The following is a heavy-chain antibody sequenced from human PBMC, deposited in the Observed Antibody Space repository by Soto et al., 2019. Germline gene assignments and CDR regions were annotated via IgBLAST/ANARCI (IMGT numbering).Heavy chain of an antibody. CDR3: ASRYGSCFDY. Sequence: QVQLQESGPGLVKPSETLSLTCTVSGGSISSYYWSWIRQPPGKGLEWIGYIYYSGSTNYNPSLXGXAXTXXDTAKTQFSLNLSSVTAADTAVYYCASRYGSCFDYWGQGTLVTVSS. V-gene: IGHV4-59*08. D-gene: IGHD6-6*01. J-gene: IGHJ4*02. CDR2: IYYSGST. CDR1: GGSISSYY.